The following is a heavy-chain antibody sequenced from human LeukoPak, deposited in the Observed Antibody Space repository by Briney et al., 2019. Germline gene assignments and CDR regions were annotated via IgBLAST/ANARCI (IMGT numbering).Heavy chain of an antibody. D-gene: IGHD6-13*01. V-gene: IGHV4-34*01. CDR1: GGSFSGYY. J-gene: IGHJ4*02. CDR3: ARGRKIAAAGLGY. Sequence: SETLSLTCAVYGGSFSGYYWSWIRQPPGKGLEWIGEINHSGSTNYNPSLKSRVTISVDTSKNQFSLKLSSVTAADTAVYYCARGRKIAAAGLGYWGQGTLVTVSS. CDR2: INHSGST.